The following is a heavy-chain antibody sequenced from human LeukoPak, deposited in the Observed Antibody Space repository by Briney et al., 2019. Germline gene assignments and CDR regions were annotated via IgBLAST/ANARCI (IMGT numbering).Heavy chain of an antibody. CDR2: INWNGGST. D-gene: IGHD6-13*01. CDR3: ARGRAAAGSYYFDY. J-gene: IGHJ4*02. Sequence: PGGSLRLSCAASGFTFDDYCMSWVRQAPGKGLEWVSGINWNGGSTGYADSVKGRFTISRDNAKNSLYLQMNSLRAEDTALYYCARGRAAAGSYYFDYWGQGTLVTVSS. V-gene: IGHV3-20*04. CDR1: GFTFDDYC.